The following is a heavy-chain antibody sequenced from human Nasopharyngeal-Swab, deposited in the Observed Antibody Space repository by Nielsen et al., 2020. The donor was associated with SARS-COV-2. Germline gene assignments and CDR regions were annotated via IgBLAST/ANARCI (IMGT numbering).Heavy chain of an antibody. V-gene: IGHV1-24*01. D-gene: IGHD6-19*01. J-gene: IGHJ5*02. Sequence: ASLKVSCKVSGYTLTELSMNWVRQAPGKGLEWMGGFDAEDGETIYAQKFQGRVTMTYDTSTDTAYMELSSLRSEDTAVYYCATATPVAGIGYLFDPWGQGTLVTVSS. CDR2: FDAEDGET. CDR1: GYTLTELS. CDR3: ATATPVAGIGYLFDP.